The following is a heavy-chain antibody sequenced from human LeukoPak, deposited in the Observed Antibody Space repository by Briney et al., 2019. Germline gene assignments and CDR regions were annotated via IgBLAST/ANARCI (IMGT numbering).Heavy chain of an antibody. CDR1: GGSISSYY. CDR2: IYYSGST. D-gene: IGHD4-23*01. CDR3: ARHRSPYGGIDY. J-gene: IGHJ4*02. V-gene: IGHV4-59*08. Sequence: SETLSLTCTVSGGSISSYYWSWIRQTPGKGLEWIGYIYYSGSTNYNPPLKSRGTISVDTSKNQFSLKLNSGTATDTAVYYCARHRSPYGGIDYWGQGTLVTVSS.